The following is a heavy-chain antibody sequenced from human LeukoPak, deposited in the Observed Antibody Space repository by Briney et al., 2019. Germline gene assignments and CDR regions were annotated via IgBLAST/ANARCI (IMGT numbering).Heavy chain of an antibody. J-gene: IGHJ4*02. Sequence: GGSLRLSCAASGFTFSSYSMNWVRQAPGKGLEWVSSISSSSSYIYYADSVKGRFTISRDNAKNSLYLQMNSLRAEDTAVYYCARVGGRGGYCSGGSCYYFDSWGQGTLVTVSS. V-gene: IGHV3-21*01. CDR3: ARVGGRGGYCSGGSCYYFDS. D-gene: IGHD2-15*01. CDR2: ISSSSSYI. CDR1: GFTFSSYS.